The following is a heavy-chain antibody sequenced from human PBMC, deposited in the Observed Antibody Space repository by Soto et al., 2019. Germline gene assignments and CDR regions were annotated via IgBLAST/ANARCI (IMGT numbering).Heavy chain of an antibody. CDR3: AKGSAISVDY. J-gene: IGHJ4*02. V-gene: IGHV3-30*18. Sequence: GGSLRLSCAASGFTFSSYGMHWVRQAPGKGLEWVAVVSYDGSNKYSADSVKGRFTISRDNSKNTLYLQMNSLRAEDTAVYYCAKGSAISVDYWGRGTLVTVSS. CDR2: VSYDGSNK. D-gene: IGHD2-21*02. CDR1: GFTFSSYG.